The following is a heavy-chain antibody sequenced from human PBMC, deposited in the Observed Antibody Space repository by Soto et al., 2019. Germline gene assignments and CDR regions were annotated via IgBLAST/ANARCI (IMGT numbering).Heavy chain of an antibody. D-gene: IGHD2-15*01. V-gene: IGHV1-69*13. CDR1: GGTFSSYA. CDR2: IIPIFGTA. Sequence: ASVKVSCKASGGTFSSYAISWVRQAPGQGLEWMGGIIPIFGTANYAQKFQGRVTITADESTSTAYMELSSLRSEDTAVYYCARDVQDNPPLGDAFDIWGQGTMVTVSS. CDR3: ARDVQDNPPLGDAFDI. J-gene: IGHJ3*02.